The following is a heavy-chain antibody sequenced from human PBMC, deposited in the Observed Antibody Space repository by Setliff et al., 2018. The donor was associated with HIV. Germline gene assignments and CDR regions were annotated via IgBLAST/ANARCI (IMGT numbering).Heavy chain of an antibody. Sequence: PGGSLRLSCAASGFTFSSYAMHWVRQAPGKGLEWVAVIWYDGSNKYYADSVKGRFTISRDNSKNTLYLQMNSLRAEDTAVYYCARDEAKGLGNDAFDIWGQGTMVTVSS. D-gene: IGHD7-27*01. CDR1: GFTFSSYA. CDR2: IWYDGSNK. CDR3: ARDEAKGLGNDAFDI. V-gene: IGHV3-30*04. J-gene: IGHJ3*02.